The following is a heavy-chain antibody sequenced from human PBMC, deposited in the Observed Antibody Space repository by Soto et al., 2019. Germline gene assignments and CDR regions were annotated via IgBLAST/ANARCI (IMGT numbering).Heavy chain of an antibody. CDR3: AKRRGDHSNYSWGIDV. CDR2: ISYDGSNK. D-gene: IGHD4-4*01. V-gene: IGHV3-30*18. J-gene: IGHJ6*02. Sequence: PGGSLRLSCASSGFIFSSYGMHWVRQAPGKGLEWLALISYDGSNKYYVDSVKGRFTVSRDNSKNTLYLQLNSLRDEDTAVYYCAKRRGDHSNYSWGIDVWGQGTTVTVSS. CDR1: GFIFSSYG.